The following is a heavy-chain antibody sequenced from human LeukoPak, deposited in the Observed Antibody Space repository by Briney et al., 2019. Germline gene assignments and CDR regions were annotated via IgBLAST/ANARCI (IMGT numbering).Heavy chain of an antibody. CDR3: ARVSPNGRKGDAFDI. Sequence: SETLSLTCAVYGGSFSGYYWSWIREPPGKGLEWIGEINHSGSTNYNPSLKSRVTISVDTSKNQFSLKLSSVTAADTAVYYCARVSPNGRKGDAFDIWGQGTMVAVSS. D-gene: IGHD2-8*01. V-gene: IGHV4-34*01. CDR2: INHSGST. J-gene: IGHJ3*02. CDR1: GGSFSGYY.